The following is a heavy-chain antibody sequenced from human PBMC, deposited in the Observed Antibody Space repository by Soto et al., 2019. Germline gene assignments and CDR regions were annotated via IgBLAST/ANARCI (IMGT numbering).Heavy chain of an antibody. CDR2: INPATGAA. CDR3: ARGGGVGVAGSAAFDM. CDR1: GYPVTAYY. V-gene: IGHV1-2*02. D-gene: IGHD3-3*01. Sequence: QLHLVQSGAVVKKPGASVTVSCSASGYPVTAYYMHWVRQAPGRGLEWMGGINPATGAAKYTQTFQGRVTMTRDTSTSTGFMELGGLNSEDTAVFYCARGGGVGVAGSAAFDMWGQGTLVTVS. J-gene: IGHJ3*02.